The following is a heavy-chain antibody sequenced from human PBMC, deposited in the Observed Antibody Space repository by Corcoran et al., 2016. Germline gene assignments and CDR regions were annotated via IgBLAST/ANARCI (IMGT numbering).Heavy chain of an antibody. Sequence: QVQLVESGGGVVQPGGSLRLSCAASGFTFSDYGMQWVRQAPGKGLEWVAVISDAGSTEYYADSVKGRFTISRDNSKNTLFLQRSSLRAEDTAVYYCAKEFHSSGYGAYFDYWGQGALFTVSS. J-gene: IGHJ4*02. CDR3: AKEFHSSGYGAYFDY. V-gene: IGHV3-30*18. CDR1: GFTFSDYG. D-gene: IGHD3-22*01. CDR2: ISDAGSTE.